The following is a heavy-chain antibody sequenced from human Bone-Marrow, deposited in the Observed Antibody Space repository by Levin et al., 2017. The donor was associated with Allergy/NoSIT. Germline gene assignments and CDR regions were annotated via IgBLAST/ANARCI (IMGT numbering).Heavy chain of an antibody. Sequence: QPGGSLRLSCAASGFIFSNYAMNWVRQAPGKGLEWVSQISGSGGNTHYADSVKGRFTFSRDNSKNPLYLQMNSLRAADTAVYYCAGYDTSAYHSPFDYWGQGTLVTVSS. J-gene: IGHJ4*02. CDR1: GFIFSNYA. CDR3: AGYDTSAYHSPFDY. CDR2: ISGSGGNT. D-gene: IGHD3-22*01. V-gene: IGHV3-23*01.